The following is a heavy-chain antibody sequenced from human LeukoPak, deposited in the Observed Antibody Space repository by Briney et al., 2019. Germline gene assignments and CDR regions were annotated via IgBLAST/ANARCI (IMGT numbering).Heavy chain of an antibody. D-gene: IGHD4-23*01. V-gene: IGHV3-73*01. CDR3: SSRGVATPREGRPDAFDI. CDR2: IRSKTNNYAT. Sequence: GGSLKLSCAASGFTFSGSAMLWVRQASGKGLEWVGHIRSKTNNYATVYAASVKGRFTISRDDSNNTAYLQMNSLKTEDTAVYYCSSRGVATPREGRPDAFDIWGQGTMVTVS. J-gene: IGHJ3*02. CDR1: GFTFSGSA.